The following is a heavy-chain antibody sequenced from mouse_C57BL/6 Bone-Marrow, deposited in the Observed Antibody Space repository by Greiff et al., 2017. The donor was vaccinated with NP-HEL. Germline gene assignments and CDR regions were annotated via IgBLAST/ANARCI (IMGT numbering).Heavy chain of an antibody. D-gene: IGHD1-1*01. CDR1: GYTFTSYW. J-gene: IGHJ3*01. CDR3: AIPITTVVAPVAY. CDR2: LHPSDSDT. V-gene: IGHV1-74*01. Sequence: QVQLKQPGAELVKPGASVKVSCKASGYTFTSYWMHWVKQRPGQGLEWIGRLHPSDSDTNYNQKFKGKATLTVDKSSSTAYMQLSSLTSEDSAVYYCAIPITTVVAPVAYWGKGTLVTVSA.